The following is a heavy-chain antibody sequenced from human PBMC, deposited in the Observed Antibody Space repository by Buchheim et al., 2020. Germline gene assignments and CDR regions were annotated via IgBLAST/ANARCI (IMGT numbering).Heavy chain of an antibody. V-gene: IGHV4-39*07. D-gene: IGHD2-2*01. CDR3: ARDRVVPAARYYYYGMDV. J-gene: IGHJ6*02. CDR2: IYYSGST. CDR1: GGSISSSSYY. Sequence: QLQLQESGPGLVKPSETLSLTCTVSGGSISSSSYYWGWIRQPPGKGLEWIGSIYYSGSTYYNPSLKSRVTISVDTSKNQFSLKLSSVTAADTAVYYRARDRVVPAARYYYYGMDVWGQGTT.